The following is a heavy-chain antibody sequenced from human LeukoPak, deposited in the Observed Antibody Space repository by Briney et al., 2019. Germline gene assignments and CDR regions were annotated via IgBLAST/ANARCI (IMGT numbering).Heavy chain of an antibody. D-gene: IGHD2-2*01. J-gene: IGHJ4*02. V-gene: IGHV1-2*02. CDR2: INPNSGGT. CDR3: ARDGDPVVVPAAPDY. Sequence: ASVKVSCKASGYTFTGYYMHWVRQAPGQGLEWMGWINPNSGGTNYAQKFQGRVTMTRDTSISTAYMELSRLRSDDTAVYYCARDGDPVVVPAAPDYWGQGTLVTVSS. CDR1: GYTFTGYY.